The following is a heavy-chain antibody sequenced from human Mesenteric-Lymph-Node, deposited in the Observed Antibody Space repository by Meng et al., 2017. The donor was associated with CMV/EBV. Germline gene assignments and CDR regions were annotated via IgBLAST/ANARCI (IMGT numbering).Heavy chain of an antibody. CDR1: VGSASCGRSY. Sequence: VSVGSASCGRSYWSWLRQPPRKRLEWIWNIYYSGSTDYTPSLKSRVTISVDSSKNHFSLKLSSVTAADAAVYCCAGNRLSSGCYLDYWGQGTLVTVSS. CDR2: IYYSGST. V-gene: IGHV4-61*01. J-gene: IGHJ4*02. CDR3: AGNRLSSGCYLDY. D-gene: IGHD3-22*01.